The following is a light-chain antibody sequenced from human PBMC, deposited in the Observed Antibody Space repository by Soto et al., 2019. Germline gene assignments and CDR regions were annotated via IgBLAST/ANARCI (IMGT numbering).Light chain of an antibody. CDR1: SSDVGGYDY. V-gene: IGLV2-14*01. J-gene: IGLJ2*01. CDR2: DVT. Sequence: QPASVSGSPGQSITISCTGTSSDVGGYDYVSWYQQHPGKAPKLMIYDVTKRPSGVSNRFSGSKSGNTASLTISGLQAEDEADYYCSSYTSTSTLLFGGGTKLTVL. CDR3: SSYTSTSTLL.